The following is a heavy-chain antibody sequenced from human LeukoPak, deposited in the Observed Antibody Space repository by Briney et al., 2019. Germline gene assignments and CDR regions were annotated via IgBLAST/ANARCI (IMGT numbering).Heavy chain of an antibody. CDR2: IYHSGST. Sequence: SETLSLTCAVSGGSISSSNRWSWVRQPPGKGLEWIGEIYHSGSTNYNPSLKGRVTISVDKSKNQFSLKLSSVTAADTAVYYCARVAMVRGVDGWGQGTLVTVSS. CDR3: ARVAMVRGVDG. CDR1: GGSISSSNR. V-gene: IGHV4-4*02. J-gene: IGHJ4*02. D-gene: IGHD3-10*01.